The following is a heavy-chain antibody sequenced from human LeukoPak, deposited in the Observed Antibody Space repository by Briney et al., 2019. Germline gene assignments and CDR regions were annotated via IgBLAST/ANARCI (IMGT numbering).Heavy chain of an antibody. Sequence: GGSLRLSCAASGFTFSSYGMHWVRQAPGKGLEWVAFIRYDGSNKYYADSVKGRFTISRDNSKNTLYLQMNSLRAEDTGVYYCAKDWGYSYGFFDYWGQGTLVTVSS. CDR2: IRYDGSNK. CDR3: AKDWGYSYGFFDY. V-gene: IGHV3-30*02. D-gene: IGHD5-18*01. J-gene: IGHJ4*02. CDR1: GFTFSSYG.